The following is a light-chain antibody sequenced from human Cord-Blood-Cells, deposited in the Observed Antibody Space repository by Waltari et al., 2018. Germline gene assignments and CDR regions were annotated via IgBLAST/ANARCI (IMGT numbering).Light chain of an antibody. CDR1: SLRRYY. Sequence: SSELTQHPAVSVALGQTVRITCQGGSLRRYYASWYQQKPGQAPVLVIYGKNNPPPGIPDRFSGSSSGNTASLTITGAQAEDEADYYCNSRDSSGNHYVFGTGTKVTVL. V-gene: IGLV3-19*01. CDR2: GKN. CDR3: NSRDSSGNHYV. J-gene: IGLJ1*01.